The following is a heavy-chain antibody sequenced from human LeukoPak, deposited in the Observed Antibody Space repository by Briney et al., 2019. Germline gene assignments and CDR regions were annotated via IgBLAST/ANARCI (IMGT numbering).Heavy chain of an antibody. CDR2: ISYDGSNI. CDR3: GKDGGEQWLTGLHDY. D-gene: IGHD6-19*01. V-gene: IGHV3-30*18. CDR1: GFTFSSYG. J-gene: IGHJ4*02. Sequence: PGGSLRLSCAASGFTFSSYGMHWVRQAPGKGLEWVAVISYDGSNIYYVDSVKGRFTISRDNSKNTVYLQINSLRAEDTAMYYCGKDGGEQWLTGLHDYWGQGTLVTVSS.